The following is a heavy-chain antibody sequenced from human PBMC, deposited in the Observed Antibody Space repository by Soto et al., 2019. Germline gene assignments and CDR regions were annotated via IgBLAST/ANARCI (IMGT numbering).Heavy chain of an antibody. Sequence: SETLSLTCTIPGRSISSFYCSGIRQAGGKGLKRIRRIYSGGRNNYNPALRSRVTMSVDTSKNQFSLRLGSVTAADTAMYYSARGSSRWDYWGQGTLVTVSS. CDR3: ARGSSRWDY. V-gene: IGHV4-4*07. CDR1: GRSISSFY. J-gene: IGHJ4*02. D-gene: IGHD6-13*01. CDR2: IYSGGRN.